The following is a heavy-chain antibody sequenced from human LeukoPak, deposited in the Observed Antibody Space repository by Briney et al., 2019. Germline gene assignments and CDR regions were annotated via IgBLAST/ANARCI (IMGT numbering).Heavy chain of an antibody. V-gene: IGHV1-8*01. Sequence: GASVKVSCKTSGYTFNSYEINWVRQATGQGLEWMGWMNPNSGTTGYAQKFQGRVTMTRNTSISTAYMELSSLRSEDTAVYYCAREGLGYCSGGSCYPAIGGPDYWGQGTLVTVSS. CDR2: MNPNSGTT. J-gene: IGHJ4*02. D-gene: IGHD2-15*01. CDR3: AREGLGYCSGGSCYPAIGGPDY. CDR1: GYTFNSYE.